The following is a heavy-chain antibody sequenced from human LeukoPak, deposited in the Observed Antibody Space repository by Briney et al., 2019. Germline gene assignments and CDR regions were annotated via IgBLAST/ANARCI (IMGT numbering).Heavy chain of an antibody. V-gene: IGHV4-59*01. D-gene: IGHD3-10*01. J-gene: IGHJ4*02. CDR2: VHDSAGT. CDR3: AKGRKEFDTNLGPFDS. CDR1: GGSINKYY. Sequence: RSSEILSLTCTVSGGSINKYYWSWIRQSPGKGLEWLGYVHDSAGTIYNPSLKSRVTISVGTSKTQFSLKVTSVTTADTAVYYCAKGRKEFDTNLGPFDSWGQGILVTVSS.